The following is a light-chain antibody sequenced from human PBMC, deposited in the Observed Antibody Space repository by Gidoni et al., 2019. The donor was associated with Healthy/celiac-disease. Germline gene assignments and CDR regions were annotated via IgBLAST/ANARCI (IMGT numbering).Light chain of an antibody. CDR1: QDISNY. CDR3: QQYDNLPPYT. J-gene: IGKJ2*01. Sequence: DIQMTQSPSSLSASVGDRVTITCQASQDISNYLNWYQQKPGKAPKLLIYDASLLETGVPSRFSGSGSGTDFTFTISSLQPEDIATYYCQQYDNLPPYTFGQGTKLEIK. V-gene: IGKV1-33*01. CDR2: DAS.